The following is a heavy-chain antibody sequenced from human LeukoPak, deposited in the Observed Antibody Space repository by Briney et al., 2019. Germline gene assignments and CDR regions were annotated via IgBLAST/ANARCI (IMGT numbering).Heavy chain of an antibody. CDR2: ISYDGSNK. V-gene: IGHV3-30*18. CDR1: GFTFSGHW. J-gene: IGHJ4*02. CDR3: AKDGRGYGDYIGY. Sequence: GGSLRLSCAASGFTFSGHWMTWVRQAPGKGLEWVAVISYDGSNKYYAGSVKGRFTISRDNSKNTLYLQMNSLRAEDTAVYYCAKDGRGYGDYIGYWGQGTLVTVSS. D-gene: IGHD5-12*01.